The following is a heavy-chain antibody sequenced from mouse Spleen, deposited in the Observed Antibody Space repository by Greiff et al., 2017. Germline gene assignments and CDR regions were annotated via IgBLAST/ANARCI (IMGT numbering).Heavy chain of an antibody. V-gene: IGHV2-2*02. J-gene: IGHJ3*01. CDR1: GFSLTSYG. Sequence: QVQLQQSGPGLVQPSQSLSITCTVSGFSLTSYGVHWVRQSPGKGLEWLGVIWSGGSTDYNAAFISRLSISKDNSKSQVFFKMNSLQANDTAIYYCAREGDYDRLFAYWGQGTLVTVSA. CDR2: IWSGGST. D-gene: IGHD2-4*01. CDR3: AREGDYDRLFAY.